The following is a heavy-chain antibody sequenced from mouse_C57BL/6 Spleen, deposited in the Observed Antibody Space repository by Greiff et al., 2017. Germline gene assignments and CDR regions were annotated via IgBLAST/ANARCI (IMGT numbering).Heavy chain of an antibody. CDR2: MYPGDGDT. V-gene: IGHV1-82*01. D-gene: IGHD4-1*01. CDR3: ASNWDWFAY. J-gene: IGHJ3*01. CDR1: GYAFSSSW. Sequence: QVQLQQSGPELVKPGASVKISCKASGYAFSSSWMNWVKQRPGKGLEWIGRMYPGDGDTNYNGKFKGKATLTADKSSSTAYMQLSSLTSEDSAVYFCASNWDWFAYWGQGTLVTVSA.